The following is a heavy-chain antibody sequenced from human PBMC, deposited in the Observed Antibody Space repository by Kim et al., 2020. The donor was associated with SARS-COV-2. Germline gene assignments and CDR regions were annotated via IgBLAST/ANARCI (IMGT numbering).Heavy chain of an antibody. CDR2: ISGDGGST. CDR1: GFTFDDYA. J-gene: IGHJ6*02. Sequence: GGSLRLSCAASGFTFDDYAMHWVRQAPGKGLEWVSLISGDGGSTYYADSVKGRFTISRDNSKNSLYLQMNSLRTEDTALYYCAKVHSVEMATIIDGMDVWGQGTTVTVSS. CDR3: AKVHSVEMATIIDGMDV. V-gene: IGHV3-43*02. D-gene: IGHD5-12*01.